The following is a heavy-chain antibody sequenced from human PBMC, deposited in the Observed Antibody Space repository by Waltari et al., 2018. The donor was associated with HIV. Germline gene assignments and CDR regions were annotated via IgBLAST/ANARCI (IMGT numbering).Heavy chain of an antibody. J-gene: IGHJ3*02. Sequence: EIQLVESGGDLAQPGGSLRLACAISGFSVSRNSMNWVRQAPGKGLVLASGVCRGGTTAFAGAVKGRFTISRETSKDIIYLQMNDLRAEDTAVYYCARDITRDGYNAARAFDIWGRGTMVTVSS. D-gene: IGHD3-10*01. CDR1: GFSVSRNS. V-gene: IGHV3-66*01. CDR2: VCRGGTT. CDR3: ARDITRDGYNAARAFDI.